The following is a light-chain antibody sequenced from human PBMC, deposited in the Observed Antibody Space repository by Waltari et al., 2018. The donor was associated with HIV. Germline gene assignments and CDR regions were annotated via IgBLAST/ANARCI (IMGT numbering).Light chain of an antibody. CDR3: NSRDSSDTHVV. CDR1: SLRSYY. Sequence: SSELTQDPAVSVALGQTVRITCQGNSLRSYYASWYQQKQGQAPVLVIYGKNNRPPGIPDRCSGSSSGNTASLTITGTQAEDEADYYCNSRDSSDTHVVFGGGTKLTVL. CDR2: GKN. V-gene: IGLV3-19*01. J-gene: IGLJ2*01.